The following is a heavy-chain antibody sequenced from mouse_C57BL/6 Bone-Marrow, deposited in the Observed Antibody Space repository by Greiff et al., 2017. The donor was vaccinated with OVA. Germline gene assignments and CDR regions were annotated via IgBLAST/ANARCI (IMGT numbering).Heavy chain of an antibody. D-gene: IGHD1-1*01. CDR1: GYAFSSSW. CDR2: ICPGDGDT. Sequence: QVQLQQSGPELVKPGASVKISCKASGYAFSSSWMNWVKQRPGKGLEWIGRICPGDGDTNYNGKFKGKATLTADKSSSTAYIQLSSLTSEDSAVYFCARITTVRGYAMDYWGQGTSVTVSA. J-gene: IGHJ4*01. CDR3: ARITTVRGYAMDY. V-gene: IGHV1-82*01.